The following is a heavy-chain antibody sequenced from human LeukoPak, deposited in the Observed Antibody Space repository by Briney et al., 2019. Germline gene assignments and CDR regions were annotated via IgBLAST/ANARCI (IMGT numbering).Heavy chain of an antibody. CDR3: AKTVRITMVRGVITPPYFDY. D-gene: IGHD3-10*01. Sequence: PGGSLRLSCAASGFTFSSYARSWVRQAPGKGLEWVSAISGSGGSTYYADSVKGRFTISRDNSKNTLYLQMNSLRAEDTAVYYCAKTVRITMVRGVITPPYFDYWGQGTLVTVSS. J-gene: IGHJ4*02. CDR1: GFTFSSYA. CDR2: ISGSGGST. V-gene: IGHV3-23*01.